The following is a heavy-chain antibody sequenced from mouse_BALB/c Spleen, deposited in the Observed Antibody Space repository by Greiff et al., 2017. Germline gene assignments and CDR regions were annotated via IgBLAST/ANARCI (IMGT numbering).Heavy chain of an antibody. Sequence: EVKLEESGGGLVQPGGSRKLSCAASGFTFSSFGMHWVRQAPEKGLEWVAYISSGSSTIYYADTVKGRFTISRDNPKNTLFLQMTSLRSEDTAMYYCARWITYYYAMDYWGQGTSVTVSS. D-gene: IGHD2-4*01. J-gene: IGHJ4*01. CDR3: ARWITYYYAMDY. CDR2: ISSGSSTI. CDR1: GFTFSSFG. V-gene: IGHV5-17*02.